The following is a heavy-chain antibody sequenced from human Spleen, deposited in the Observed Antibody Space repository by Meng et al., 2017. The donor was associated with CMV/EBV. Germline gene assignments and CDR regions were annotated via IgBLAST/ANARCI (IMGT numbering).Heavy chain of an antibody. CDR3: ARDRKEYCSSTRCYSGMDV. CDR2: ISSSSRYI. J-gene: IGHJ6*02. CDR1: GFTFSSYS. D-gene: IGHD2-2*01. V-gene: IGHV3-21*01. Sequence: GGSLRLSCAASGFTFSSYSMNWVRQAPGKGLEWVSSISSSSRYIYYADSVKGRFTISRDNAKNSLHLQMNSLGAEDTAVYYCARDRKEYCSSTRCYSGMDVWGQGTTVTVSS.